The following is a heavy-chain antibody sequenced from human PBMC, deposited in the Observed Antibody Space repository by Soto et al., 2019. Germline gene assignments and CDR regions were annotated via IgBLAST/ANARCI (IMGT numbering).Heavy chain of an antibody. D-gene: IGHD3-10*01. V-gene: IGHV4-59*01. CDR1: GGSISSYY. CDR2: VYYSGST. CDR3: ARGVHITRVRGVIPFLDF. Sequence: SETLSLTCTVSGGSISSYYWSWIRQPPGKGLEWIGYVYYSGSTNYNPSLKSRVTISVDTSKNQFSLKLSSVTAADTAVYYCARGVHITRVRGVIPFLDFWGQGTLVTVSS. J-gene: IGHJ4*02.